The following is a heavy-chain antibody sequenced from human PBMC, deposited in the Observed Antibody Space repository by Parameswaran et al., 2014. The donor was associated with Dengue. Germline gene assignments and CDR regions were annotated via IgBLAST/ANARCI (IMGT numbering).Heavy chain of an antibody. CDR3: ARDQVTIPFDY. CDR1: GGSISSGDYY. Sequence: LRLSCTVSGGSISSGDYYWSWIRQPPGKGLEWIGYIYYSGSTYYNPSLKSRVTISVDTSKNQFSLKLSSVTAADTAVYYCARDQVTIPFDYWGQGTLVTVSS. D-gene: IGHD3-3*01. V-gene: IGHV4-30-4*01. J-gene: IGHJ4*02. CDR2: IYYSGST.